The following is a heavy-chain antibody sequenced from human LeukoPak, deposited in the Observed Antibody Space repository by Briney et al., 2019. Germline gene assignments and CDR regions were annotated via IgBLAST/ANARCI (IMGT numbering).Heavy chain of an antibody. CDR3: AREMATIRGGEDAFDI. CDR2: IYYSGGT. J-gene: IGHJ3*02. D-gene: IGHD5-24*01. V-gene: IGHV4-59*01. CDR1: GGSISSYY. Sequence: PSETLSLTCTVSGGSISSYYWSWIRQPPGKGLEWIGYIYYSGGTSYNPSLKSRVTISVDMSKDQFSLKLSSVTAADTAVYYCAREMATIRGGEDAFDIWGQGTMVTVSS.